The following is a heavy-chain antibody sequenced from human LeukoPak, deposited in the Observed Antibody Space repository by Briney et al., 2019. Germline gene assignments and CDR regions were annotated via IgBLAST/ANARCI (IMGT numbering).Heavy chain of an antibody. J-gene: IGHJ4*02. Sequence: GGSLRLSCIASGFTFGTHDMSWVRQAPGKGLEWVSTLSAGGHSYYADSVKGRFTISRDISKNTLYLQMNSLRVEDTAVYYCAKDPQWGSGIVAVLKYYFENWGRGTLVTVSS. D-gene: IGHD3-22*01. CDR1: GFTFGTHD. CDR3: AKDPQWGSGIVAVLKYYFEN. CDR2: LSAGGHS. V-gene: IGHV3-23*01.